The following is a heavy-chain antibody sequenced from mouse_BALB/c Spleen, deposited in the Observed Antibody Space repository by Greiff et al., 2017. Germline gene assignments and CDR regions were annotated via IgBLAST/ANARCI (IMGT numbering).Heavy chain of an antibody. D-gene: IGHD2-1*01. CDR2: IYPGDGDT. Sequence: QVQLKQSGAELARPGASVKLSCKASGYTFTSYWMQWVKQRPGQGLEWIGAIYPGDGDTRYTQKFKGKATLTADKSSSTAYMQLSSLASEDSAVYYCARKYYGNYVAMDYWGQGTSVTVSS. CDR1: GYTFTSYW. CDR3: ARKYYGNYVAMDY. V-gene: IGHV1-87*01. J-gene: IGHJ4*01.